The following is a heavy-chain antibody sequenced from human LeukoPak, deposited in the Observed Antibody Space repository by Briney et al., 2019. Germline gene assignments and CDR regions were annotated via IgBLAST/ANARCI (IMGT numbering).Heavy chain of an antibody. CDR1: GFTFSSYW. CDR2: INGDGSST. Sequence: GGSLRLSCAASGFTFSSYWMHWVRQAPGKGLVWVSRINGDGSSTSYADSVKGRFTISRDNAKNTLYLQMNSLRAEDTAVYYCARGDCSSTSCHPDYWGQGTLVTVSS. CDR3: ARGDCSSTSCHPDY. J-gene: IGHJ4*02. V-gene: IGHV3-74*01. D-gene: IGHD2-2*01.